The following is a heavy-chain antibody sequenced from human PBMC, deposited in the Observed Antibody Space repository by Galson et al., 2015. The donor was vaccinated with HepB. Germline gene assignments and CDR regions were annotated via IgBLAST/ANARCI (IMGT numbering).Heavy chain of an antibody. D-gene: IGHD6-13*01. J-gene: IGHJ3*02. V-gene: IGHV1-69-2*01. CDR2: VDPEDGET. CDR1: GYTFTDYY. CDR3: ATRSNNSSSWYFSHDDAFDI. Sequence: VKVSCKVSGYTFTDYYMHWVQQAPGKGLEWMGLVDPEDGETIYAEKFQGRVTITADTSTDTAYMELSSLRSEDTAVYYCATRSNNSSSWYFSHDDAFDIWGQGTMVTVSS.